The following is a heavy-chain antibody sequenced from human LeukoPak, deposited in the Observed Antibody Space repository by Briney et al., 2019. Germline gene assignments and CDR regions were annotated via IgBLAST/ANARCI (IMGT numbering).Heavy chain of an antibody. CDR2: ISYDGSNK. J-gene: IGHJ4*02. V-gene: IGHV3-30*04. Sequence: GGSLRLSCAASGFTFSSYAMHWVRQAPGKGLEWVAVISYDGSNKYYADSVKGRFTISRDNSKNTLYLQMSSLRSEDTAVYYCASTFRSSGWYKDSAFDYWGQGTLVTVSS. D-gene: IGHD6-19*01. CDR1: GFTFSSYA. CDR3: ASTFRSSGWYKDSAFDY.